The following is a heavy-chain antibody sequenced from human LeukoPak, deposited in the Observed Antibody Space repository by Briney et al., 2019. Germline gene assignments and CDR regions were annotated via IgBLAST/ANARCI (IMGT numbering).Heavy chain of an antibody. CDR2: IYYSGST. D-gene: IGHD2-2*01. J-gene: IGHJ6*04. CDR3: ARDRWGYCSSTSCYVNYYYGMDV. CDR1: GGSISSGGYY. Sequence: SETLSLTCTVSGGSISSGGYYWSWIRQHPGKGLEWIGYIYYSGSTYYNPSLKSRVTISVDTSKNQFSLKLSSVTAADTAVYYCARDRWGYCSSTSCYVNYYYGMDVWGKGPTVAVSS. V-gene: IGHV4-31*03.